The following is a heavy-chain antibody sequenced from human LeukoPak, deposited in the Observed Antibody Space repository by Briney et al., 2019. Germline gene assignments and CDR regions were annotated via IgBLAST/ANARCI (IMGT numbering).Heavy chain of an antibody. CDR3: ARHYGP. CDR1: GGSISSSSHY. J-gene: IGHJ4*02. CDR2: VYYTGGT. Sequence: SETLSLTCTVSGGSISSSSHYWAWVRQPPGKGLGWIASVYYTGGTYYNPSLKSRVTISVDTSKNQFSLKLNSVTATDTAVYYCARHYGPWGQGTLVTVSS. D-gene: IGHD3-10*01. V-gene: IGHV4-39*01.